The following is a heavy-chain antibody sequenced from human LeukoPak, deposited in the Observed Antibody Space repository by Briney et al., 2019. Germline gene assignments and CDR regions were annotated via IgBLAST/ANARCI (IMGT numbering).Heavy chain of an antibody. V-gene: IGHV4-4*07. CDR1: GGSISSYY. D-gene: IGHD5-12*01. Sequence: SETLSLTCTVSGGSISSYYWSWIRQPAGKGLEWIGRIYTSGSTSYNPSLKSRVTISVDTSKNQFSLKLSSVTAADTAVYYCARNSPRGYAHAFDIWGQGTMVTVSS. CDR3: ARNSPRGYAHAFDI. CDR2: IYTSGST. J-gene: IGHJ3*02.